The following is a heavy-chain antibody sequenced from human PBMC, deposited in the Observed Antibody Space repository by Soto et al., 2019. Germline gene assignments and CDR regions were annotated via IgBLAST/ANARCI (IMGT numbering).Heavy chain of an antibody. CDR1: GGSTSSGGYS. Sequence: SETLSLTCAVSGGSTSSGGYSWSWIRQPPGKGLEWIGYIYHSGSTYYNQSLKSRVTISVDRSKNQFSLKLSSVTAADTAVYYWARQRGYWGYDSLWFDPWGQGTLVTVSS. CDR2: IYHSGST. J-gene: IGHJ5*02. CDR3: ARQRGYWGYDSLWFDP. V-gene: IGHV4-30-2*01. D-gene: IGHD5-12*01.